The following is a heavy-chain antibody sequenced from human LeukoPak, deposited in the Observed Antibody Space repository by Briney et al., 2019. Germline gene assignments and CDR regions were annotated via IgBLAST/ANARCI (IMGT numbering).Heavy chain of an antibody. CDR3: ARASTSFLAYWYFDL. D-gene: IGHD4-11*01. V-gene: IGHV3-21*01. CDR2: ISSSSSYI. J-gene: IGHJ2*01. Sequence: GGSLRLSCAASGFTFSSYSMNWVRQAPGKGLEWVSSISSSSSYIYYADSVKGRFTISRDNAKNSRYRQMNSLRAEDTAVYYCARASTSFLAYWYFDLWGRGTLVTVS. CDR1: GFTFSSYS.